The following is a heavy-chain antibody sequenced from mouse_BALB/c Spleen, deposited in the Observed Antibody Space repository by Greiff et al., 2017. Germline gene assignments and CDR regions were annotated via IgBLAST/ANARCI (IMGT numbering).Heavy chain of an antibody. J-gene: IGHJ2*01. Sequence: EVKLMESGGGLVQPGGSLRLSCATSGFTFTDYYMIWVRQPPGKALEWLGFIRNKANGYTTEYSASVKGRFTISRDNSQSILYLQMNTLRAEDSATYYCARANYYGSSYDYWGQGTTLTVSS. CDR1: GFTFTDYY. D-gene: IGHD1-1*01. CDR2: IRNKANGYTT. V-gene: IGHV7-3*02. CDR3: ARANYYGSSYDY.